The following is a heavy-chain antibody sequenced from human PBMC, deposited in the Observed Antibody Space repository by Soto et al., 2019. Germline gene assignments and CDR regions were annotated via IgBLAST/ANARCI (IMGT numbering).Heavy chain of an antibody. Sequence: ASVKVSCKASGYTFTSYGISWVRQAPGQGLEWMGWISAYNGNTNYAQKLQGRVTMTTDTSTSTAYVELRSLRSDDTAVYYCARDNVGWEPENYYYYYGMDVWGQGTTVTVSS. D-gene: IGHD1-26*01. J-gene: IGHJ6*02. V-gene: IGHV1-18*04. CDR1: GYTFTSYG. CDR2: ISAYNGNT. CDR3: ARDNVGWEPENYYYYYGMDV.